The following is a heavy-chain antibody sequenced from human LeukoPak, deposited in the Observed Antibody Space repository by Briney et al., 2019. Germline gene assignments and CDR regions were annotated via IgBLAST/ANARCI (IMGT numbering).Heavy chain of an antibody. CDR3: ASALWFGTETDFAY. J-gene: IGHJ4*02. D-gene: IGHD3-10*01. Sequence: ASVTVSCQASGYTFTGYYMHWLRQAPGQGVAWMGWINPNSGGTNYAQKLQGRVTMTRDTSISTAYMELSRLRADDTAVYYCASALWFGTETDFAYWGQRTLVTVSS. CDR1: GYTFTGYY. V-gene: IGHV1-2*02. CDR2: INPNSGGT.